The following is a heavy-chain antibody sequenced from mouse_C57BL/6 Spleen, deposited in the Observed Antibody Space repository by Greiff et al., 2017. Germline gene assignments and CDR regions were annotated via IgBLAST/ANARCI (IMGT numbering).Heavy chain of an antibody. J-gene: IGHJ3*01. CDR2: ISDGGSYT. D-gene: IGHD1-1*01. CDR1: GFTFSSYA. CDR3: ARDDYDSSSSAWFAY. Sequence: EVKLMESGGGLVKPGGSLKLSCAASGFTFSSYAMSWVRQTPEKRLEWVATISDGGSYTYYPDNVKGRFTISRDNAKNNLYLQMGHLKSEDTAMYYCARDDYDSSSSAWFAYWGQGTLVTVSA. V-gene: IGHV5-4*01.